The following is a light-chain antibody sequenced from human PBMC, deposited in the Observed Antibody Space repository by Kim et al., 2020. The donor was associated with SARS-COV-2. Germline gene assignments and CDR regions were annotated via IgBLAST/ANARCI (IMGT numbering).Light chain of an antibody. V-gene: IGKV3-15*01. CDR1: QTVRNK. Sequence: SPGESATLSCRASQTVRNKLAWYQQKPGQAPRLLIYDASARATDIPARFSGSGSGTEFTLTISSLQSEDFAVYYCHQYNKWPQGTFGQGTKVDIK. J-gene: IGKJ1*01. CDR3: HQYNKWPQGT. CDR2: DAS.